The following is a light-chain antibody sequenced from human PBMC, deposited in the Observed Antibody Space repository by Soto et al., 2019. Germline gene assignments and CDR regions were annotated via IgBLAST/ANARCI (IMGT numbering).Light chain of an antibody. Sequence: EIVLTQSPGTLSLSPGERAALSCRASQSVRSNHLAWYQQKPGQAPRLLIYGGSSRATGIPVRFSGSGSETDFTLTITRLEPEDFAVYYCQQYSSSRTFGQGTKVDIK. V-gene: IGKV3-20*01. CDR2: GGS. CDR3: QQYSSSRT. CDR1: QSVRSNH. J-gene: IGKJ1*01.